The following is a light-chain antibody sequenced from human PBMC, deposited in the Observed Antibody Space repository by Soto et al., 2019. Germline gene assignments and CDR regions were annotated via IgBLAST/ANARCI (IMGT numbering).Light chain of an antibody. Sequence: QSVLTQPPSVSGAPGQRVTISCTGSSSNIGAGYDVHWYQQLPGTAPNLLIYGNSNRPSGVPDRFSGSKSGTSASLAITGLQAEDEAEYYCQSYDSSLSGWVFGGGTKLTVL. CDR1: SSNIGAGYD. V-gene: IGLV1-40*01. CDR3: QSYDSSLSGWV. J-gene: IGLJ3*02. CDR2: GNS.